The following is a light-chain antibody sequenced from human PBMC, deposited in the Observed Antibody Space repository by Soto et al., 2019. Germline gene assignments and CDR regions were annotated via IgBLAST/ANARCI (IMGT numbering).Light chain of an antibody. J-gene: IGLJ2*01. V-gene: IGLV1-47*01. Sequence: QSVLTQPPSESGTPGQRVTISCSGSSSNIGSNYVYWYQQLPGTAPKLLIYRNNQRPSGVPDRFSGSNSGTSASLAISGLRSEDEADYYCSTWEDSLNVLFGGGTKLTVL. CDR3: STWEDSLNVL. CDR2: RNN. CDR1: SSNIGSNY.